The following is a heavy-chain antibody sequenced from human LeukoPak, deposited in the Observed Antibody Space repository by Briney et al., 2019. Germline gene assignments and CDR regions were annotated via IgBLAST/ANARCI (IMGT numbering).Heavy chain of an antibody. CDR1: GGSISSYY. V-gene: IGHV4-59*08. Sequence: PSETLALTCTVTGGSISSYYWSWIRQPPGKGLEWIAYISDIGSINYNPSLKSRVTISLDTSKNQFSLKLSSVTAADTAVYYCAGHHPRNTVDFWGQGTLVTVSS. J-gene: IGHJ4*02. CDR2: ISDIGSI. D-gene: IGHD2/OR15-2a*01. CDR3: AGHHPRNTVDF.